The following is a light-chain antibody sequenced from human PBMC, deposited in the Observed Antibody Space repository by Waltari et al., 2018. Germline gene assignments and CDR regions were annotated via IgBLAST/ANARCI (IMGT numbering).Light chain of an antibody. CDR2: DAS. J-gene: IGKJ5*01. CDR1: QHVSKY. V-gene: IGKV1-33*01. Sequence: DLQMTQSPSSLSASVGDRVTIPCQASQHVSKYLNWYQQKPGKAPNLLIYDASNLQRGVPSRFSGSGSGTHFTFTISSLQPEDIATYYCQQYYNVPRTFGQGTRLEIK. CDR3: QQYYNVPRT.